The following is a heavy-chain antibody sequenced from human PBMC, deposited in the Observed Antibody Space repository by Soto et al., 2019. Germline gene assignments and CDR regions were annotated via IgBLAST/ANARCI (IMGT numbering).Heavy chain of an antibody. D-gene: IGHD6-13*01. V-gene: IGHV1-58*02. Sequence: SVKVSCKASGFTFTRSAMQWVRQARGQRLEWIGWIVVGSGNTNYAQKFQERVTITRDMSTSTAYMELSSLRSEDTAVYYCAADRYSSSWYWGQGTLVTVSS. CDR1: GFTFTRSA. CDR3: AADRYSSSWY. J-gene: IGHJ4*02. CDR2: IVVGSGNT.